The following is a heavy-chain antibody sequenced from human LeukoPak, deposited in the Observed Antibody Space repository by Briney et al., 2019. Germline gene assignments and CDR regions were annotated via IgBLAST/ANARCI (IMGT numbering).Heavy chain of an antibody. CDR2: IYYSGST. CDR3: AGSDDYGDYEGRGPFDY. CDR1: GGSISSYY. J-gene: IGHJ4*02. Sequence: PSETLSLTCTVSGGSISSYYWSWIRQPPGKGLEWIGYIYYSGSTNYNTSLKSRVTISVDTSKNQFSLKLSSETAADTAVYYCAGSDDYGDYEGRGPFDYWGQETLVTGSS. V-gene: IGHV4-59*01. D-gene: IGHD4-17*01.